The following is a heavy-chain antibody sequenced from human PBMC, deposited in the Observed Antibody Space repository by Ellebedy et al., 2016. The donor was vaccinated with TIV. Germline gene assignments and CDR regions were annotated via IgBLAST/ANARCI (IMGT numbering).Heavy chain of an antibody. D-gene: IGHD2-2*01. Sequence: GESLKISCAASGFIFGSHAMSWVRQAPGKGLEWVSGISGSGATAYYAGSVKGRFTISRDNSKNTLYLQTNSLRAEDTAVYYCARLARQLDYWGQGSLVTVSS. V-gene: IGHV3-23*01. J-gene: IGHJ4*02. CDR3: ARLARQLDY. CDR2: ISGSGATA. CDR1: GFIFGSHA.